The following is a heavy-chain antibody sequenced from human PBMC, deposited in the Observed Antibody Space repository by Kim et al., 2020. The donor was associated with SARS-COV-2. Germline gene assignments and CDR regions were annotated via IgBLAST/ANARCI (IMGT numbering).Heavy chain of an antibody. J-gene: IGHJ4*02. CDR1: GFSFRYYW. CDR3: ARDQGGSYYVDY. D-gene: IGHD1-26*01. V-gene: IGHV3-7*01. CDR2: IKQDGSEE. Sequence: GGSLRLSCAASGFSFRYYWMSWVRQAPGKGLEWVANIKQDGSEEYYVDSVRGRFTISRDNAKNSLYLQMNSLRAEDTAVYYCARDQGGSYYVDYWGQGTLFTVSS.